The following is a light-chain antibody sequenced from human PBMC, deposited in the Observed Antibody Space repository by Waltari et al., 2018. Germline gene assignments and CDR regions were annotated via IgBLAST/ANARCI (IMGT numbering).Light chain of an antibody. CDR2: MGS. CDR1: QSLLHRNGKNY. J-gene: IGKJ2*01. CDR3: MQSVQTRA. Sequence: DIVMTQSPLSLPVTPGEPASISCRSSQSLLHRNGKNYFDWYLQKPGQSPQLLIYMGSNRASGVPDRFSGSGSGTDFTLKISRVEAEDVGVYYCMQSVQTRAFGQGTKLEIK. V-gene: IGKV2-28*01.